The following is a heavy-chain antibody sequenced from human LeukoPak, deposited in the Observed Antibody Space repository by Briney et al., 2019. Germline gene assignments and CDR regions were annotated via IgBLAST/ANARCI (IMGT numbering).Heavy chain of an antibody. CDR1: GYTFTSYG. D-gene: IGHD2-2*01. J-gene: IGHJ4*02. V-gene: IGHV1-18*01. CDR3: TRGGGRPGYCSSTSCYEGFDY. CDR2: ISAYNGNT. Sequence: ASVKVSCKASGYTFTSYGISWVRQAPGQGLEWMGWISAYNGNTNYAQKLQGRVTMTTDTSTSTAYMELRSLRSDDTAVYYCTRGGGRPGYCSSTSCYEGFDYWGQGTLVTVSS.